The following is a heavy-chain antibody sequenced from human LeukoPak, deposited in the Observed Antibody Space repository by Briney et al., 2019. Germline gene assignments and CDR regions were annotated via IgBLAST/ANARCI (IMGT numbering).Heavy chain of an antibody. Sequence: ASVKVSCKASGYTFTSYDINWVRQATGQGLEWMGGIIPIFGTANYAQKFQGRVTITADKSTSTAYMELSSLRSEDTAVYYCAGHSSSWWRSRDYWGQGTLVTVSS. CDR2: IIPIFGTA. CDR3: AGHSSSWWRSRDY. CDR1: GYTFTSYD. V-gene: IGHV1-69*06. J-gene: IGHJ4*02. D-gene: IGHD6-13*01.